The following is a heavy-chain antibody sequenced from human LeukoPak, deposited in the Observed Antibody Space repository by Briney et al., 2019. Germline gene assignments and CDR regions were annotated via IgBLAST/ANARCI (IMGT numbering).Heavy chain of an antibody. CDR1: GDSITSVGYY. V-gene: IGHV4-61*02. Sequence: PSETLSLTCTVSGDSITSVGYYWNWIRQPAGKELEWIGRIYPSGSTNYNPSLKSRVTISVDTSKNQFSLKLSSVTAADTAVYYCARPYYYGSGSYFPYWGQGTLVTVSS. D-gene: IGHD3-10*01. CDR2: IYPSGST. J-gene: IGHJ4*02. CDR3: ARPYYYGSGSYFPY.